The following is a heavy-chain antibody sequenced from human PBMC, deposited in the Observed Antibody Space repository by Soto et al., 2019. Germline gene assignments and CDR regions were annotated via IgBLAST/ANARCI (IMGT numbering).Heavy chain of an antibody. CDR2: ISGSGGNT. CDR3: ARTRGAWYYFDY. Sequence: EVQLLESGGNLVQPGGSLRLSCAASGFSFNSYTYGMSWVRQAPGKGLEWVSAISGSGGNTYYADSVKGRFTISRDNSKNTLYLQMNTLRAEDTAVYYCARTRGAWYYFDYWGQGSLVTVSS. D-gene: IGHD2-21*01. J-gene: IGHJ4*02. V-gene: IGHV3-23*01. CDR1: GFSFNSYTYG.